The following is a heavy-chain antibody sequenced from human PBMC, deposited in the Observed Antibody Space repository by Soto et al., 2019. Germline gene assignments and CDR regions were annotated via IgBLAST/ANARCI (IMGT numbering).Heavy chain of an antibody. CDR2: ISDSGGTS. Sequence: ESGGGLVQPGGSLRLSCAASGFIFSNYVMSWVRQAPGKGLEWVSSISDSGGTSYYADSVKGRFTISRDNSKNTLYLQMNSLRAEDTAIYYCAKRPRALLTFDYWGQGTLVTVSS. CDR3: AKRPRALLTFDY. V-gene: IGHV3-23*01. D-gene: IGHD1-26*01. CDR1: GFIFSNYV. J-gene: IGHJ4*02.